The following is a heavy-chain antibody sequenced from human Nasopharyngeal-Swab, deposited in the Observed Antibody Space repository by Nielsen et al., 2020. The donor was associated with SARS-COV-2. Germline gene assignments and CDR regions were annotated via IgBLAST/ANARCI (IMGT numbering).Heavy chain of an antibody. CDR3: ARDESSSGWYAFDY. Sequence: WIRQPLGKGLEWVSVIYSGGSTYYADSVKGRFTISRHNSKNTLYLQMNSLRAEDTAVYYCARDESSSGWYAFDYWGQGTLVTVSS. V-gene: IGHV3-53*04. D-gene: IGHD6-19*01. J-gene: IGHJ4*02. CDR2: IYSGGST.